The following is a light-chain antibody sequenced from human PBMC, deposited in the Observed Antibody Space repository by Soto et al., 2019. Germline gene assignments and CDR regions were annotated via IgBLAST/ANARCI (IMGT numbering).Light chain of an antibody. CDR2: VAS. Sequence: EIVLTHSPGTLSLSPGERATLSCRASQNVYSNYLAWYQQKPCQAPRIIIFVASDRATGIPDRFSGSGSGTDFTLTISRLEPADFAVYYCKQYGSLSWTFAQGTKVAIK. CDR1: QNVYSNY. CDR3: KQYGSLSWT. J-gene: IGKJ1*01. V-gene: IGKV3-20*01.